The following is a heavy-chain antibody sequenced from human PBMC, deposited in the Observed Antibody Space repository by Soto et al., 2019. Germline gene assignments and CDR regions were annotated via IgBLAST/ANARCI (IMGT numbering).Heavy chain of an antibody. Sequence: QVQLVQSGAEVKKPGASVKVSCKASGYTFTSYGISWVRQAPGQGLEWMGWISAYNGNTNYAQKLQGRVTMTTDTSTSTAYMELRSLRSDDTAVYYCVRVTTVTKYYYYYYMDVCGKGTTVTVSS. CDR1: GYTFTSYG. CDR2: ISAYNGNT. D-gene: IGHD4-4*01. CDR3: VRVTTVTKYYYYYYMDV. J-gene: IGHJ6*03. V-gene: IGHV1-18*01.